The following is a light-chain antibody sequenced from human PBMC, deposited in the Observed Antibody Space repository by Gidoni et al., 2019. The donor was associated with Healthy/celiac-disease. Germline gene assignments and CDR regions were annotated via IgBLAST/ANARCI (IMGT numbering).Light chain of an antibody. J-gene: IGLJ2*01. CDR1: SSDVGSYNL. Sequence: QSALTQPASVSGSPGPSINISCTGTSSDVGSYNLVSWYPQHPGKAPKLMIYEVSKRPSGVSNRFSGSKSGNTASLTISGLQAEDEADYYCCSYAGSSTLDVVFGGGTKLTVL. CDR3: CSYAGSSTLDVV. V-gene: IGLV2-23*02. CDR2: EVS.